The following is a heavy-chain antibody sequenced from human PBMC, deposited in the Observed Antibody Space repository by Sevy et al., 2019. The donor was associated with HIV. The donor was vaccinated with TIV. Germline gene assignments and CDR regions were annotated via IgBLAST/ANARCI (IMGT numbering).Heavy chain of an antibody. V-gene: IGHV3-7*01. CDR2: IKQDGSKK. Sequence: GSSLRLSCAASGFTFSDYWMSWVRQAPEKGLEWVANIKQDGSKKYYVDSVKGRFIMSRDNAKNSLYLEMNSLRAEDTAVYYCARLKLHYDPYYFDLWGQGTLVTVSS. D-gene: IGHD3-16*01. CDR3: ARLKLHYDPYYFDL. CDR1: GFTFSDYW. J-gene: IGHJ4*02.